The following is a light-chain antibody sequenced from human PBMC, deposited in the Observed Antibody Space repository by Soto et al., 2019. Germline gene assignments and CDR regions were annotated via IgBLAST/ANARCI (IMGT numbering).Light chain of an antibody. J-gene: IGLJ1*01. CDR2: KGT. V-gene: IGLV2-23*01. CDR3: CSSAPESTYV. CDR1: SSDVGAYNS. Sequence: QSVLAQPACVSGSPGQSVTISCTGTSSDVGAYNSVSWYQQRPDKAPQLMIYKGTQRPSGVSNRFSGSTSGNAASLTISGLQAGDEADYFCCSSAPESTYVFGTGTKVTVL.